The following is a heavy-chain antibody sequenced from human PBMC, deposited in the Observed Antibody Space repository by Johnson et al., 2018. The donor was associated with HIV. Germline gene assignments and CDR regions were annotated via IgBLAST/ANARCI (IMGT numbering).Heavy chain of an antibody. CDR1: GVTFSSHA. J-gene: IGHJ3*02. CDR2: ISYDGSNK. CDR3: ARWLYSSSSEIEAFDI. Sequence: QVQLVESGGGVVQPGRSLRLSCAASGVTFSSHAMHWVRQAPGKGLDWVTVISYDGSNKYYADSVKGRFTISRDNSKNTLYLQMNSLRAEDTAVYYCARWLYSSSSEIEAFDIWGQGTMVTVSS. V-gene: IGHV3-30*04. D-gene: IGHD6-6*01.